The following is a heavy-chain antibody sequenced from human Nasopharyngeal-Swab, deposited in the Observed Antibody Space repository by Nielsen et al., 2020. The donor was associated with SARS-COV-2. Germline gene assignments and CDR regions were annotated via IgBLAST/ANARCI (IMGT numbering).Heavy chain of an antibody. J-gene: IGHJ5*02. CDR1: GGSISSGGYY. CDR2: IYYSGST. CDR3: ARHPESKRGWFDP. V-gene: IGHV4-39*01. Sequence: SETLSLTCTVSGGSISSGGYYWSWIRQHPGKGLEWIGYIYYSGSTYYNPSLKSRVTISVDTSKNQFSLKLSSVTAADTAVYYCARHPESKRGWFDPWGQGTLVTVSS.